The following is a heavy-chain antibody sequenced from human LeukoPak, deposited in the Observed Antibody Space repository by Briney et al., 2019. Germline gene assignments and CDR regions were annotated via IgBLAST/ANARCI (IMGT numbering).Heavy chain of an antibody. J-gene: IGHJ3*02. CDR3: ARGEARTAFDI. Sequence: PGGSLRLSCAASGFTFSSYWMSWVRQAPGKGLEWVSSISSSSSYIYYADSVKGRFTISRDNAKNSLYLQMNSLRAEDTAVYYCARGEARTAFDIWGQGTMVTVSP. V-gene: IGHV3-21*01. D-gene: IGHD6-6*01. CDR1: GFTFSSYW. CDR2: ISSSSSYI.